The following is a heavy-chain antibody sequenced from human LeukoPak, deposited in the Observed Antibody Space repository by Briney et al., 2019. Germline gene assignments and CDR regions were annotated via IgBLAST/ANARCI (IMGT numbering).Heavy chain of an antibody. J-gene: IGHJ1*01. V-gene: IGHV1-69*06. D-gene: IGHD6-13*01. CDR1: GGTFSSYA. CDR2: IIPIFGTA. CDR3: ARSSLRIAAAGHEYFQH. Sequence: VASVKVSCKASGGTFSSYAISWVRQAPGQGLEWMGGIIPIFGTANYAQKFQGRVTITADKSTSTAYMELSSLRSEDTAVYYCARSSLRIAAAGHEYFQHWGQGTLATVSS.